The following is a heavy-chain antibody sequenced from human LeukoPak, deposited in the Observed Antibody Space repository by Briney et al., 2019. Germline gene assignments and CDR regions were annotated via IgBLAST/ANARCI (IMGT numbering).Heavy chain of an antibody. CDR2: TSGSGGST. CDR1: GFTFSSYG. CDR3: AKNVGSQCDAHLDW. V-gene: IGHV3-23*01. D-gene: IGHD2-15*01. Sequence: GGSLRLSCAASGFTFSSYGMTWVRQDPGKGLVWFSGTSGSGGSTFYANSVKGRFTISRDNSKNQLSLKVNSLRAEDTAVYYCAKNVGSQCDAHLDWWGQGTLVTVSS. J-gene: IGHJ4*02.